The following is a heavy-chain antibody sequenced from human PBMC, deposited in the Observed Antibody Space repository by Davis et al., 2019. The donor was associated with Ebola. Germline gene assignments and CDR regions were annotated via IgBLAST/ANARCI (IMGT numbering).Heavy chain of an antibody. CDR3: ASSYGMDV. Sequence: GSLRLSCSVSGGSVGSDYWSWIRQSPGKGLEWIAFISNGGRTIYNPSLRGRVTISIDTSKNQFSLEVRSVTAADTAVYYCASSYGMDVWGKGTTVTVSS. J-gene: IGHJ6*04. CDR2: ISNGGRT. V-gene: IGHV4-59*02. CDR1: GGSVGSDY.